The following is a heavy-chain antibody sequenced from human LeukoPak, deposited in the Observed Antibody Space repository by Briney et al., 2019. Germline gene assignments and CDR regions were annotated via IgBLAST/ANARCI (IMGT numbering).Heavy chain of an antibody. J-gene: IGHJ4*02. CDR3: ARRGTGYSSGWYYFDY. V-gene: IGHV1-2*06. CDR1: GYTFTNYY. D-gene: IGHD6-19*01. Sequence: GASVKVSCKPSGYTFTNYYIHWVRQAPGQGLEWMGRIDPNTGGTKSAKNFQGRVTMTRDTSISTAYMALSGLRSDDTAVYYCARRGTGYSSGWYYFDYWGQGTLVTVSS. CDR2: IDPNTGGT.